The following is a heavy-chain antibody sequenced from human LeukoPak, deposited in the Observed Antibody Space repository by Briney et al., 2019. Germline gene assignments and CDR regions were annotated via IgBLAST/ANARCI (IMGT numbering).Heavy chain of an antibody. V-gene: IGHV5-51*01. Sequence: GESLKISCKGSGYSVTSYWIGWVRQMPGKGLEWMGIIYPGDSDTTYSPSFQGQVTMSADKSISTAYLQWSSQKASDTAMYYCARGWDVLDGSGRTGAFDIWGQGTMVTVSS. CDR1: GYSVTSYW. CDR3: ARGWDVLDGSGRTGAFDI. D-gene: IGHD6-19*01. J-gene: IGHJ3*02. CDR2: IYPGDSDT.